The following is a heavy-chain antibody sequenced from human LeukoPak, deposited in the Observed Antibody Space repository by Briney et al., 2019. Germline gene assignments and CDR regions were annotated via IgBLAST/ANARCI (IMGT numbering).Heavy chain of an antibody. J-gene: IGHJ3*02. CDR1: GDSISSNSHY. D-gene: IGHD5-18*01. V-gene: IGHV4-39*01. CDR3: ARHARRGYNYGFDAFNI. Sequence: PSETLSLTCTVSGDSISSNSHYWGWIRQPPGKGLEWIGTLYYSGSTYYSPSLDSRVTISVDTSKNQLSLRLTSLTAADTAVYYCARHARRGYNYGFDAFNIWGQGTMVTVSS. CDR2: LYYSGST.